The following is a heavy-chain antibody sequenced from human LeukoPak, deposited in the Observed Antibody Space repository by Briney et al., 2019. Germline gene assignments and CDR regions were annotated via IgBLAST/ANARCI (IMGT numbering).Heavy chain of an antibody. Sequence: GSSVKVSCKASGGTFISYAISWVRQAPGQGLEWMGGIIPIFGTANYAQRLQGRVTMTTDTSTSTAYMDLRSLRSDDTAVYYCARKGGGITPLFDYWGQGTLVTVSS. CDR3: ARKGGGITPLFDY. D-gene: IGHD1-7*01. V-gene: IGHV1-69*05. J-gene: IGHJ4*02. CDR1: GGTFISYA. CDR2: IIPIFGTA.